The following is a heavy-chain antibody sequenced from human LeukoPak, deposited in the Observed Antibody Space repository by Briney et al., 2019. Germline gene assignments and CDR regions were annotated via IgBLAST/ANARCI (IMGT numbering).Heavy chain of an antibody. CDR3: ATVGSGSYYGTYNWFDP. CDR2: FDPEDGET. V-gene: IGHV1-24*01. J-gene: IGHJ5*02. Sequence: ASVNVSFKVSGYTLTELSMHWVRQAPGKGLEWMGGFDPEDGETIYAQKFQGRVTMTEDTSTDTAYMELSSLRSEDTAVYYCATVGSGSYYGTYNWFDPWGQGTLVTVSS. CDR1: GYTLTELS. D-gene: IGHD1-26*01.